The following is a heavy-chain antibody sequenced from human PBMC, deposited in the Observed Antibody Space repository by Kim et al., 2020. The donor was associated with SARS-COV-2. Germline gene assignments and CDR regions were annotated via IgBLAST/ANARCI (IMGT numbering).Heavy chain of an antibody. CDR3: AAGGSMIVGEGRFFWFDP. J-gene: IGHJ5*02. CDR2: IYYSGST. V-gene: IGHV4-59*13. D-gene: IGHD3-22*01. Sequence: SETLSLTCTVSGGSISSYYWSWIRQPPGKGLEWIGYIYYSGSTNYNPSLKSRVTISVDTSKNQFSLKLSSVTAADTAVYYCAAGGSMIVGEGRFFWFDPWGQGTLVTVSS. CDR1: GGSISSYY.